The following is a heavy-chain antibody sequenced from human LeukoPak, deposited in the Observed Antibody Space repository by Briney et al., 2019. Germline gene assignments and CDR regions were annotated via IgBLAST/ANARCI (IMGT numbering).Heavy chain of an antibody. CDR1: GGSFSGYY. D-gene: IGHD3-10*01. CDR2: INHSGST. V-gene: IGHV4-34*01. CDR3: ARGRMRFGELLPYYMDV. J-gene: IGHJ6*03. Sequence: SETLSLTCAVYGGSFSGYYWSWIRQPPGKGLEWIGEINHSGSTNYNPSLKSRVTISVDTSKNQFSLKLSSVTAADTAVYYCARGRMRFGELLPYYMDVWGKGTTVTVSS.